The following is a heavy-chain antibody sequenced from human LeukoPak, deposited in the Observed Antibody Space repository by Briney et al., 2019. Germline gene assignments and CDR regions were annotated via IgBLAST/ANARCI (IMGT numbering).Heavy chain of an antibody. CDR3: ARDWGSTGYDLYDS. J-gene: IGHJ4*02. D-gene: IGHD5-12*01. CDR2: IRQDGGET. CDR1: GFIFSNYW. V-gene: IGHV3-7*01. Sequence: HPGGSLRLSCAASGFIFSNYWMTWVRQAPGKGLEWVSHIRQDGGETHYVDSVKDRFTISRDNAKNSLDLQMDSLRAEDTAVYYCARDWGSTGYDLYDSWGQGTLVTVSS.